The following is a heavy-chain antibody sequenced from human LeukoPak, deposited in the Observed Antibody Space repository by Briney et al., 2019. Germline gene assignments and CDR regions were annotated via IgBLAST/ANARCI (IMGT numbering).Heavy chain of an antibody. J-gene: IGHJ4*02. CDR1: GFNLGSHS. CDR2: ISSSGSYK. CDR3: ARGMIRGALWCVDF. D-gene: IGHD4/OR15-4a*01. V-gene: IGHV3-21*01. Sequence: AGGSLRLSCAASGFNLGSHSMHWIRQAPGKGLEWVSSISSSGSYKYYADSLKGRLTISRDNAGNSVFLLLQSLTVEDTAVYYCARGMIRGALWCVDFWGLGSLVTVSS.